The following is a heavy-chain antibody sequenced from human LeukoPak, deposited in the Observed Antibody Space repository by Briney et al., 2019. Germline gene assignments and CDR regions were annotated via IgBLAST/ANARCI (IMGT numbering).Heavy chain of an antibody. J-gene: IGHJ3*02. Sequence: ASVKVSCKASGGTFSSYAISWVRQAPGQRLEWMGWIDAGNGRTKYSQSFQGRVTITRDTSASTAYMELSSLRSEDTAVYYCARSSTRPIVGATRGAFDIWGQGTMVTVSS. CDR1: GGTFSSYA. CDR3: ARSSTRPIVGATRGAFDI. CDR2: IDAGNGRT. V-gene: IGHV1-3*01. D-gene: IGHD1-26*01.